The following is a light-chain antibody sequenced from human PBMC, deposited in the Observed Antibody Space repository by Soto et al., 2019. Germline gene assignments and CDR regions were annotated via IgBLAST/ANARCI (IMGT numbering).Light chain of an antibody. J-gene: IGKJ4*01. Sequence: DIQMTQSPSPLSASVGDRVTITCRATQSVSNWLAWYQQKPGKAPKLLIYHASSLESGVPSRFSGSGFGTEFTLTISILQPDDSATYYCQQYNGYSTFGGGTKVEIK. V-gene: IGKV1-5*01. CDR2: HAS. CDR3: QQYNGYST. CDR1: QSVSNW.